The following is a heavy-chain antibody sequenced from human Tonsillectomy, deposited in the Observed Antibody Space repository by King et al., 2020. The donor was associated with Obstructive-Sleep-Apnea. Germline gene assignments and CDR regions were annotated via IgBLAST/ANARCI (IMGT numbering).Heavy chain of an antibody. D-gene: IGHD3-16*01. J-gene: IGHJ4*02. CDR3: ARGLITGSVYYFDY. Sequence: VQLQQWGAGLLKPSETLSLTCAVYGGSFSGYYWSWIRQPPGKGLEWIGEINHSGSTYYNPSLKSRVTISVDTSKNQFSLKLSSVTAADTAVYYCARGLITGSVYYFDYWGQGTLVTVSS. CDR2: INHSGST. V-gene: IGHV4-34*01. CDR1: GGSFSGYY.